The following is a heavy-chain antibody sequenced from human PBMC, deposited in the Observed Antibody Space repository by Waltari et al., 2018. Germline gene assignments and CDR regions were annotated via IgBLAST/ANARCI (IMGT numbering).Heavy chain of an antibody. CDR3: ARDPTYYYDSSGYLGAFDI. D-gene: IGHD3-22*01. CDR2: VNPILGIA. V-gene: IGHV1-69*08. J-gene: IGHJ3*02. Sequence: QVQLVQSGAEVKKPGSSVKVSCKASGGTFSSYTISWVRQAPGQGREWMGRVNPILGIAKYAQKCQGRVTITAYKSTSAAYMELSSLRSEDTAVYYCARDPTYYYDSSGYLGAFDIWGQGTMVTVSS. CDR1: GGTFSSYT.